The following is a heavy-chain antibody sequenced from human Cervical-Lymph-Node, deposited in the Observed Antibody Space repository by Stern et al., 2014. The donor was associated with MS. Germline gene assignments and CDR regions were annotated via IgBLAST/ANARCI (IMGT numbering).Heavy chain of an antibody. CDR2: IIPIFGTA. CDR1: GGTFSSYT. V-gene: IGHV1-69*01. CDR3: ARGGGYSSSPEPWVY. D-gene: IGHD6-6*01. J-gene: IGHJ4*02. Sequence: VQLVQSGAEVKKPGSSVKVSCKASGGTFSSYTINWVRQAPGQGLEWMGGIIPIFGTANYAQKFQGRLTITADESTTTAYMELDSLRSEDTAMYYCARGGGYSSSPEPWVYWGQGTLVTVSS.